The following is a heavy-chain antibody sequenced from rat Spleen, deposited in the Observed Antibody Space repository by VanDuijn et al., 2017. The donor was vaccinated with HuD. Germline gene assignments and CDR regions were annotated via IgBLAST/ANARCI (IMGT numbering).Heavy chain of an antibody. J-gene: IGHJ4*01. CDR3: ARWGFPGEGVMDA. CDR1: GFSLTSYG. D-gene: IGHD1-4*01. Sequence: QVQLKESGPGLVQPSQTLSLICSVSGFSLTSYGVSWIRQPPGKGLEWIGAMGSGGKTDYNSALKSRLSISRDASKSQFLLKMSSLQTEDTATYFCARWGFPGEGVMDAWGQGASVTVSS. CDR2: MGSGGKT. V-gene: IGHV2-16*01.